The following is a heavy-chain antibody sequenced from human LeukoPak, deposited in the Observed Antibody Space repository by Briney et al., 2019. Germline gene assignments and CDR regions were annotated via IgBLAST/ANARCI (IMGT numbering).Heavy chain of an antibody. CDR2: IIPILGIT. Sequence: SVKVSCKASGGTFSSYTISWVRQAPGQGLEWMGRIIPILGITDYAQKFQGRVTMTGDKSNSTAYMELSSLRSEDTAVYYCAGHDRAAGFDYWGQGTLVTVSS. CDR3: AGHDRAAGFDY. D-gene: IGHD2-15*01. J-gene: IGHJ4*02. CDR1: GGTFSSYT. V-gene: IGHV1-69*02.